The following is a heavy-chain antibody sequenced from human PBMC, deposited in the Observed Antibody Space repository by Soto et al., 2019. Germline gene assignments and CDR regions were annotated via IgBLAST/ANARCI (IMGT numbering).Heavy chain of an antibody. Sequence: GESLKISCAASGFTFSSYAMSWVRQAPGKGLEWVSAISGSGGSTYYADSVKGRFTISRDNSKNTLYLQMNSLRAEDTAVYYCAKGEGSGPPPNWYFDLWGRGTLVTVSS. CDR2: ISGSGGST. J-gene: IGHJ2*01. V-gene: IGHV3-23*01. CDR1: GFTFSSYA. CDR3: AKGEGSGPPPNWYFDL. D-gene: IGHD6-19*01.